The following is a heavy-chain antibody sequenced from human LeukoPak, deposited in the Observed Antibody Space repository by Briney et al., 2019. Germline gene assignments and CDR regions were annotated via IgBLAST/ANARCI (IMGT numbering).Heavy chain of an antibody. D-gene: IGHD2-2*02. Sequence: GGSLRLSCAASGFTFSSYAKSWVRQAPGKGLEWVSAISGSGGSTYYADSVKGRFTISRDNSKNTLYLQMNSLRAEDTAVYYCAKVGGGYQLLYDYFDYWGQGTMVTVSS. CDR1: GFTFSSYA. CDR2: ISGSGGST. CDR3: AKVGGGYQLLYDYFDY. J-gene: IGHJ4*02. V-gene: IGHV3-23*01.